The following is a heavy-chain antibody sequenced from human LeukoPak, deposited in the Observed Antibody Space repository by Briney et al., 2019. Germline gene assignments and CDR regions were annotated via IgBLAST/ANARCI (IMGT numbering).Heavy chain of an antibody. D-gene: IGHD2-15*01. CDR1: GGSFSGYY. Sequence: PSETLSLTCAVYGGSFSGYYWSWIRQPPGKGLEWIGEINHSGSTNYNPSLKSRVTISVDTSKNQFSLKLSSVTAADTAVYYCARGLSRYCSGGSCYHNWFDPWGQGTLVTVSS. V-gene: IGHV4-34*01. CDR3: ARGLSRYCSGGSCYHNWFDP. CDR2: INHSGST. J-gene: IGHJ5*02.